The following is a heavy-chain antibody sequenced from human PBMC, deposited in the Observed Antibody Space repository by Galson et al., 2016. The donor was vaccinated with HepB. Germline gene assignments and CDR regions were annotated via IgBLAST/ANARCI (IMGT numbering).Heavy chain of an antibody. Sequence: SLRLSCAGSGFTFSEYAMSWVRQVPGKGLECVSLISARGSRTYFARSVKGRFSISRDNSKNTVYLQMNSLRAEDTAIYYCTKEEEGLERDGDLLQGIDYWGQGDLVTVSS. J-gene: IGHJ4*02. CDR3: TKEEEGLERDGDLLQGIDY. CDR1: GFTFSEYA. CDR2: ISARGSRT. V-gene: IGHV3-23*01. D-gene: IGHD3-10*01.